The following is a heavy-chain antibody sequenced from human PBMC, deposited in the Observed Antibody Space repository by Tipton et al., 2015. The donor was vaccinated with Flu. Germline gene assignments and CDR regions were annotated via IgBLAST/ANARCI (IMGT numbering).Heavy chain of an antibody. J-gene: IGHJ3*02. CDR3: ARALNSGREYTFDI. V-gene: IGHV4-4*07. D-gene: IGHD1-26*01. CDR1: GGSISSYY. CDR2: IYTSGST. Sequence: TLSLTCTVSGGSISSYYWSWIRQPAGKGLEWIGRIYTSGSTSYNPSLRSRVTMSVDTTKNLFSLNLSSVTATDTAVYYCARALNSGREYTFDIWGRGTVVTVSS.